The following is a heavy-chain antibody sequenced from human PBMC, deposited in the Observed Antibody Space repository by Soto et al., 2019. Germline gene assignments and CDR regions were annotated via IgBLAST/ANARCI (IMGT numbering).Heavy chain of an antibody. V-gene: IGHV3-53*01. CDR3: ARDSGIGGPTGYDYYGMDV. CDR2: ICSGGST. J-gene: IGHJ6*02. Sequence: PGESLKISCAASGFTVSSNYMSWVRQAPGKGLEWVSVICSGGSTYYADSVKGRFTITRDNSKNTLYLQMNSLRAEDTAVYYCARDSGIGGPTGYDYYGMDVWGQGTTVTVSS. D-gene: IGHD3-3*01. CDR1: GFTVSSNY.